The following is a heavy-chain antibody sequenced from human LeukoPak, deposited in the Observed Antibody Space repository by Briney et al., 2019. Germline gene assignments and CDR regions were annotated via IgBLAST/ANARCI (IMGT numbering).Heavy chain of an antibody. Sequence: PGGSLRLSCAASGFTVSSNYRSWVRQAPGKGLEWVSVIYSGGSTYYADSVKGRFTISRDNSKNTLYLQMNSLRAEDTAVYYCARVGRTYYYYGMDVWGQGTTVTVSS. D-gene: IGHD2-15*01. J-gene: IGHJ6*02. CDR2: IYSGGST. V-gene: IGHV3-66*01. CDR1: GFTVSSNY. CDR3: ARVGRTYYYYGMDV.